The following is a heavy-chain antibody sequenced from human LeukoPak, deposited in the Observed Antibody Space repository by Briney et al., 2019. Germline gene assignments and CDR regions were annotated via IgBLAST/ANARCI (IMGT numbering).Heavy chain of an antibody. D-gene: IGHD2-2*01. CDR1: GFTFSDAW. J-gene: IGHJ4*02. CDR3: TTYCSSTSCYLFDY. CDR2: IKIKADGGTT. Sequence: GGSLRLSCAASGFTFSDAWMSWVRQAPGKGLEWVGRIKIKADGGTTDYASHVKGRFTISRDDSKNTLYLQMNSLKTEDTAVYYCTTYCSSTSCYLFDYWGQGTLVTVSS. V-gene: IGHV3-15*01.